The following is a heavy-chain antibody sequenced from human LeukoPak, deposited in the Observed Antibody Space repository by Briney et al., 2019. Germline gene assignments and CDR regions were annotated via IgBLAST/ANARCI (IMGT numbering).Heavy chain of an antibody. CDR2: IYHSGST. CDR1: GGSISSGGYS. Sequence: SETLSLTCAVSGGSISSGGYSWSWIRQPPGKGLEWIGYIYHSGSTYYNPSLKSRVTISVDRSKNQFSLKLSSVAAADTAVYYCAVAAIRGWFDPWGQGTLVTVSS. D-gene: IGHD2-2*02. V-gene: IGHV4-30-2*01. CDR3: AVAAIRGWFDP. J-gene: IGHJ5*02.